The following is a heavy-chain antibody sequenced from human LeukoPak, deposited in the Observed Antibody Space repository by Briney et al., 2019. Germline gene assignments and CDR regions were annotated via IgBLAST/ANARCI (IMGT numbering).Heavy chain of an antibody. CDR2: ISGSGGST. D-gene: IGHD4-17*01. Sequence: TGGSLRLSCAASGFTFSSYGMSWVRQAPGKGLEWVSAISGSGGSTYYADSVKGRFTISRDNAKNSLYLQMNSLRAEDTAVYYCARASPFEFTVTTLCVSWGQGTLVTVSS. CDR3: ARASPFEFTVTTLCVS. J-gene: IGHJ5*02. CDR1: GFTFSSYG. V-gene: IGHV3-23*01.